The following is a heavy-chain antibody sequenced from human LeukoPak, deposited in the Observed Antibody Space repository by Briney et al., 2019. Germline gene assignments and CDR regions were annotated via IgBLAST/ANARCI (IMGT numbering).Heavy chain of an antibody. Sequence: GGSLRLSCAASGFTFSSYSMNWVRQAPGKGLEWVSYISSSSSTIYYADSVKGRFTISRDNAKNSLYLQMNSLRAEDTAVYYCARGRLRFLEWPQDTEKDAFDIWGQGTMVTVSS. CDR3: ARGRLRFLEWPQDTEKDAFDI. D-gene: IGHD3-3*01. CDR2: ISSSSSTI. J-gene: IGHJ3*02. CDR1: GFTFSSYS. V-gene: IGHV3-48*01.